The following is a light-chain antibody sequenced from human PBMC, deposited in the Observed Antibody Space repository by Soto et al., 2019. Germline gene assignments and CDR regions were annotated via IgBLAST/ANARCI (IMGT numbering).Light chain of an antibody. V-gene: IGKV3-20*01. Sequence: ESVLTQSPATLSLSPGERATLSCRASQSVSSSYLAWYQQKPGQAPRLLIYGASSRATGTPDRFSGSGSGTDFTLTINRLEPEDFALYYCQQYGSSPPTFGQGTKVDIK. CDR2: GAS. CDR3: QQYGSSPPT. J-gene: IGKJ1*01. CDR1: QSVSSSY.